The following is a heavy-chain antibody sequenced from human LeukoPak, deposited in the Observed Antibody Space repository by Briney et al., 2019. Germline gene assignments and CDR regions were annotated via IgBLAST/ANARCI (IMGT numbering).Heavy chain of an antibody. CDR2: IYYSGST. CDR1: GGSISSSSYY. V-gene: IGHV4-39*01. CDR3: ASLRERSYYARGFDY. J-gene: IGHJ4*02. D-gene: IGHD1-26*01. Sequence: SETLSLTCTVSGGSISSSSYYWGWIRQTPGKGLGWVGSIYYSGSTFYSPSLKSRVTISVDTSKNQFSLKLSSVTAAHTAVYYCASLRERSYYARGFDYWGQGTLVIVSS.